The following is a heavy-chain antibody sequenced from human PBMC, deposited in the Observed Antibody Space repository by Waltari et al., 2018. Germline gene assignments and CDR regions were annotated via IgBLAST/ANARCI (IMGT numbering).Heavy chain of an antibody. J-gene: IGHJ4*02. Sequence: QVQLVQSGAEVKKPGSSVKVSCKASGDTFTSYGINWVRQAPGQGLEWMGGITPASTALIYAQSFQGRVTITADESTTTAYREVSSLRSEDTAMYYCARDMRGAYLFPAPFDFWGQGTLVIVSS. CDR1: GDTFTSYG. CDR3: ARDMRGAYLFPAPFDF. D-gene: IGHD3-16*01. CDR2: ITPASTAL. V-gene: IGHV1-69*01.